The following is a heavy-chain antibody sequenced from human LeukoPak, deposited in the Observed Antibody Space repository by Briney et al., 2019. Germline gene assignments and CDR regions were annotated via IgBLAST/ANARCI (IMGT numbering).Heavy chain of an antibody. Sequence: QPGRSLRLSCAASGFTFSSYGMHWVRQAPGKGLEWVAVISYDGSNKYYADSVKGRFTISRDNSKNTLYLQINSLRPEDTAVYYCAKVVRWLGPDFDYWGQGTLVTVSS. D-gene: IGHD6-19*01. J-gene: IGHJ4*02. V-gene: IGHV3-30*18. CDR1: GFTFSSYG. CDR2: ISYDGSNK. CDR3: AKVVRWLGPDFDY.